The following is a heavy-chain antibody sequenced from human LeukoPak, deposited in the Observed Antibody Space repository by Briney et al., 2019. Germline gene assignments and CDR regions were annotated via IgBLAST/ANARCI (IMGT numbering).Heavy chain of an antibody. CDR1: GFTFSNAW. Sequence: GGSLRLSCAASGFTFSNAWMSWVRQAPGKRLEWVGRIKSNTDGATTDYAAPVKGRFTISRDDSKNTLYLQMNSLKTEDTAVYYCTTTTVTTWDAFDIWGQGTMVTVSS. J-gene: IGHJ3*02. CDR3: TTTTVTTWDAFDI. D-gene: IGHD4-17*01. V-gene: IGHV3-15*01. CDR2: IKSNTDGATT.